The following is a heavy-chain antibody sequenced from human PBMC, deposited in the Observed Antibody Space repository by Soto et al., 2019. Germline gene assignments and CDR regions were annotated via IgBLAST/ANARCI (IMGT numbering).Heavy chain of an antibody. CDR3: ARAKFESTGWHQFDI. V-gene: IGHV4-34*02. Sequence: QVHLEQRGAGLLKPSETLSLTGTVSGGSFTGHFWSWVRQPPGKGLEWIGEVSHSGNTKYYPSLRSRVTLSVDSSKNQISLALTSVTAADTAVYYCARAKFESTGWHQFDIWGQGTLVTVSS. J-gene: IGHJ4*02. CDR2: VSHSGNT. D-gene: IGHD7-27*01. CDR1: GGSFTGHF.